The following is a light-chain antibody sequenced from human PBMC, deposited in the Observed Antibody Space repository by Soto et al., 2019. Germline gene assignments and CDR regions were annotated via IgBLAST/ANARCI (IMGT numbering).Light chain of an antibody. Sequence: DIQMTQSPSTLSASVGDRVTITCRASQSISNWLAWYQQKPGKAPDLLIYEASSLQGGVPSRFSGSGSGTEFTLTISSLQPDDFATYYCQQYISSSPGTFGGGTKVEIK. V-gene: IGKV1-5*03. CDR3: QQYISSSPGT. CDR1: QSISNW. J-gene: IGKJ4*01. CDR2: EAS.